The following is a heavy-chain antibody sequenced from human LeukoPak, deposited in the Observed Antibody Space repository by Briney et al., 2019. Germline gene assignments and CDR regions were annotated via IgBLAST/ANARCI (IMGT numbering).Heavy chain of an antibody. D-gene: IGHD7-27*01. CDR2: ISSSDNYV. CDR1: GFTFSSYS. CDR3: ARVLGMNFDY. Sequence: PGGSLRLSCAASGFTFSSYSMNWVHQAPGKGLEWVSSISSSDNYVYYADSVKGRFTISRDNAKNSLYLQMNSLRAEDTAVYYCARVLGMNFDYWGQGTLVTVSS. V-gene: IGHV3-21*01. J-gene: IGHJ4*02.